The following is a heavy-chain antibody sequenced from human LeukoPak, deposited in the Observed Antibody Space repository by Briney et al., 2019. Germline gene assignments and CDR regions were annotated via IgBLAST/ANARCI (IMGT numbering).Heavy chain of an antibody. Sequence: TGGSLRLSCAASGFTFSSYAMSWVRQAPGKGLEWVSAISGSGGSTYYADSVKGRFTISRDNSKNTPYLQMNSLRAEDTAVHYCASEPTMIVVVITTAGYWGQGTLVAVSS. CDR1: GFTFSSYA. D-gene: IGHD3-22*01. CDR2: ISGSGGST. V-gene: IGHV3-23*01. CDR3: ASEPTMIVVVITTAGY. J-gene: IGHJ4*02.